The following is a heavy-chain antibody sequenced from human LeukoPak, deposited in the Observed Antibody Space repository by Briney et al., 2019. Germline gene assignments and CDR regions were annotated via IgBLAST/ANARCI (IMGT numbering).Heavy chain of an antibody. CDR2: IYPGDSET. CDR1: GYSFSTYW. CDR3: ARHGRTCYGTDY. J-gene: IGHJ4*02. V-gene: IGHV5-51*01. Sequence: GESLRISCKGSGYSFSTYWVGWVRQTPGKGLESMGIIYPGDSETRYSPSFQGQVTISADKSISTAYLQWSSLKASDTAMYYCARHGRTCYGTDYWGQGTLVTVSS. D-gene: IGHD2-2*01.